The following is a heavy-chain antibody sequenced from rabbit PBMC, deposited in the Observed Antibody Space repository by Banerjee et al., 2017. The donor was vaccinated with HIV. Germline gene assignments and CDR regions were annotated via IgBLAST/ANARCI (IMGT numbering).Heavy chain of an antibody. V-gene: IGHV1S45*01. CDR3: ARDTSSSFSSYGMDL. D-gene: IGHD1-1*01. J-gene: IGHJ6*01. CDR1: GFPFSEKAV. Sequence: QEQLVESGGGLVKPGASLTLTCKASGFPFSEKAVMCWVRQVPGKGPEWIACIVTGSSGNTYYARWAKGRFTISKASSTTVDLQMTSLTAADTATYFCARDTSSSFSSYGMDLWGQGTLVTVS. CDR2: IVTGSSGNT.